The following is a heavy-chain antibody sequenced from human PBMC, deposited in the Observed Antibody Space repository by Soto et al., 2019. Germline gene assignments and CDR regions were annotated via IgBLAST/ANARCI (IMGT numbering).Heavy chain of an antibody. CDR1: GFTFSSYA. J-gene: IGHJ3*02. Sequence: EVQLLESGGGLVQPGGSLRLSCAASGFTFSSYAMSWVRQAPGKGLEWVSAISGSGGSTYYADSVKGRFTISRDNSKNTMYLQMNSLRAEDTAVSYCEKDRPRYCSGGSCYDPDAFDIWGQGTMVTVSS. D-gene: IGHD2-15*01. V-gene: IGHV3-23*01. CDR2: ISGSGGST. CDR3: EKDRPRYCSGGSCYDPDAFDI.